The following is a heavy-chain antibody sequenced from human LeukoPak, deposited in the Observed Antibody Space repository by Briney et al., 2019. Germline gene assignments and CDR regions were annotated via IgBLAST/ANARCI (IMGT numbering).Heavy chain of an antibody. Sequence: ASVKVSCKASRYTMSGDYMHCVGLAPGQGLEWMGWINPNSGGTNYAQKFQGRVTMTRDTSISTAYMELSRLRSDDTAVYYCARLRADHFDYWGQGTLVTVSS. CDR2: INPNSGGT. CDR3: ARLRADHFDY. V-gene: IGHV1-2*02. J-gene: IGHJ4*02. CDR1: RYTMSGDY. D-gene: IGHD5-12*01.